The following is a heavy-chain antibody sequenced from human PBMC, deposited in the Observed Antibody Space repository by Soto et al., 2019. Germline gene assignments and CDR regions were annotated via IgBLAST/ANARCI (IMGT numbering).Heavy chain of an antibody. V-gene: IGHV4-61*01. J-gene: IGHJ6*02. Sequence: PSETLSLTCTVSGGSVSSGSYYWSWIRQPPGKGLEWIGYIYYSGSTNYNPSLKSRVTISVDTSKNQFSLKLSSVTAADTAVYYCARDHRLRYFAWPSYYSYGMDVWGQGTTVTVSS. CDR2: IYYSGST. CDR1: GGSVSSGSYY. CDR3: ARDHRLRYFAWPSYYSYGMDV. D-gene: IGHD3-9*01.